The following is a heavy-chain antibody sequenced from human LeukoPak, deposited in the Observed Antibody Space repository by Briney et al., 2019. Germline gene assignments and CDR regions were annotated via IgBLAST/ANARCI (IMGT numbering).Heavy chain of an antibody. D-gene: IGHD6-13*01. Sequence: GGSLRLSCVASGFTFSSYGMHWVRQAPGKGLEWVAFIRYDGSNKYYADSVKGRFTISRDNSKNTLYLQMNSLRAEDTAVYYCASSPYSSSSMDVWGKGTTVTVSS. CDR3: ASSPYSSSSMDV. CDR1: GFTFSSYG. CDR2: IRYDGSNK. J-gene: IGHJ6*03. V-gene: IGHV3-30*02.